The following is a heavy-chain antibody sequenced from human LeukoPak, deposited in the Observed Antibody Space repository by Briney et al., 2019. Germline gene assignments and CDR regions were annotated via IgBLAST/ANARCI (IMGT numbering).Heavy chain of an antibody. J-gene: IGHJ4*02. CDR2: INPSGGST. V-gene: IGHV1-46*01. CDR1: GYAFTSYF. CDR3: ARDSADYGDYDY. Sequence: ASVKVSCKASGYAFTSYFMHWVRQAPGQGLDWMGIINPSGGSTSYAQKFQGRVTMTRDTSTSTVYMELSSLRSEDTAVYYCARDSADYGDYDYWGQGTLVTVSS. D-gene: IGHD4-17*01.